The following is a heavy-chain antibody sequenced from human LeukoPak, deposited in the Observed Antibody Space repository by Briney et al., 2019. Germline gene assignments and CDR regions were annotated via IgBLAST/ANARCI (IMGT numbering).Heavy chain of an antibody. CDR3: ARDQGRWEQLSDY. CDR1: GLTFSSYA. D-gene: IGHD1/OR15-1a*01. CDR2: ISHDGNRQ. Sequence: GGSLRFSCAAAGLTFSSYAMHWARQAPGKALEGVAIISHDGNRQYYADSVKGRFTISRDNSKYTLYLQMNSLGGDDTAVYYCARDQGRWEQLSDYWGHGILVTVSS. V-gene: IGHV3-30-3*01. J-gene: IGHJ4*01.